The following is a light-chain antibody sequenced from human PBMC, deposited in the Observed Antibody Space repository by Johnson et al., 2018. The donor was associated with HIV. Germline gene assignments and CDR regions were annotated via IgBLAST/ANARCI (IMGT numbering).Light chain of an antibody. CDR1: TSNIGTNS. CDR3: GTWDSSLRSGF. V-gene: IGLV1-51*02. Sequence: QSALTQPPSVSAAPGQNVTISCSGATSNIGTNSVSWYQKFPGTAPKLLIYEDTKRPSGIPDRFSGSKSGTSATLGIPGLQTGDEADYYCGTWDSSLRSGFFGTGTKVTVL. CDR2: EDT. J-gene: IGLJ1*01.